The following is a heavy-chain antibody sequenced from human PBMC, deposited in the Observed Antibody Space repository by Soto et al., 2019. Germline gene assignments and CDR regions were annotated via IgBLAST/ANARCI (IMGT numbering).Heavy chain of an antibody. CDR3: ARDWYYDI. Sequence: GGSLRLSCAASGFTFSNYWMHWVRQAPGKGLVWVSRIKNDGSDTTYADSVRGRFTISRDNAKNTLYLQMNSLRAEDTAVYYCARDWYYDIWGQGTMVTVSS. D-gene: IGHD2-8*01. CDR2: IKNDGSDT. V-gene: IGHV3-74*01. J-gene: IGHJ3*02. CDR1: GFTFSNYW.